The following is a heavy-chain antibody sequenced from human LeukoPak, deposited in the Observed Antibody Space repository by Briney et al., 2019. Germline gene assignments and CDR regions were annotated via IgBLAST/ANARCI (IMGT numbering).Heavy chain of an antibody. V-gene: IGHV4-59*01. CDR2: VYYSGST. CDR1: GDFITASY. Sequence: SETLSLTCTVSGDFITASYWSWIRQPPGKGLEWIGYVYYSGSTEYNPSLKSRVTISVDTSKNQFSLKLSSVTAADTAVYYCAREGSGFDYWGQGTLVTVSS. CDR3: AREGSGFDY. J-gene: IGHJ4*02.